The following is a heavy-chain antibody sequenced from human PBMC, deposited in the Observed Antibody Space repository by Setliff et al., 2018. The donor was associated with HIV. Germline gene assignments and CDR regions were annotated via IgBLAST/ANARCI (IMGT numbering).Heavy chain of an antibody. D-gene: IGHD7-27*01. CDR3: ARGLQGWGSAGPNWFDP. CDR2: SNHSGST. J-gene: IGHJ5*02. Sequence: PSETLSLTCDVYGGSFSGYYWSWIRQPPGKGLEWIGESNHSGSTNYNPSLKSRVTISVDTSKRQFSLKLSSVTAADTAVYYCARGLQGWGSAGPNWFDPWGQGTLVTVSS. V-gene: IGHV4-34*01. CDR1: GGSFSGYY.